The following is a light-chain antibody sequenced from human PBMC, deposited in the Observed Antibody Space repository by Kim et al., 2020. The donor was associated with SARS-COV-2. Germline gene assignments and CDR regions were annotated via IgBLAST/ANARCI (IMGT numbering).Light chain of an antibody. CDR2: DAS. Sequence: LSPGTRATISCRAIQSVNIYLAWYHHKRGPAPRLLISDASSRVTGIPARFSGSGSGTDFTLTISSLEPEDFAVYYCQQRSNWPRTSGQGTRLEIK. J-gene: IGKJ5*01. CDR1: QSVNIY. CDR3: QQRSNWPRT. V-gene: IGKV3-11*01.